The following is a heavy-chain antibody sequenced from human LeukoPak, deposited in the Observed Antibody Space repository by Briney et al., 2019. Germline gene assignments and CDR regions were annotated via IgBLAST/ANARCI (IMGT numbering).Heavy chain of an antibody. V-gene: IGHV3-23*01. D-gene: IGHD1-20*01. J-gene: IGHJ4*02. CDR3: AKQFLTGTTRGYFDY. Sequence: PGGSLRLSCAASGFTFSSYAMSWVRQAPGKGLEWVSAISTSGGSTYYADSVKGRFTISRDNSKNTLYLQMNSLRAEDKAVYYCAKQFLTGTTRGYFDYWGQGTLVTVSS. CDR1: GFTFSSYA. CDR2: ISTSGGST.